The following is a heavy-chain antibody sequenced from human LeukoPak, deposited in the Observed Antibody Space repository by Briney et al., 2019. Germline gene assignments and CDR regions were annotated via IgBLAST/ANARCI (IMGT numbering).Heavy chain of an antibody. J-gene: IGHJ4*02. Sequence: SETLSLTCTVSGGSIRNFYWSWYRQPPGKGLEWIGYIDDSGSTNYNPSLKSRLTISIDTCNNRFSLKLISVTAADTAVYYCARGGDIPSRWGQGTLVTVSS. CDR1: GGSIRNFY. CDR3: ARGGDIPSR. CDR2: IDDSGST. V-gene: IGHV4-59*01. D-gene: IGHD3-10*01.